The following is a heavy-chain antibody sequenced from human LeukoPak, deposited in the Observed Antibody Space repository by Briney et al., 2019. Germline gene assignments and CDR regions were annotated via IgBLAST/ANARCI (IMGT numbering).Heavy chain of an antibody. CDR3: ARDKWFGETSQVTGYNWLDP. J-gene: IGHJ5*02. V-gene: IGHV1-69*13. CDR2: IIPIFGTA. CDR1: GGTFSSYA. D-gene: IGHD3-10*01. Sequence: ASVEVSCTASGGTFSSYAISWVRQAPGQGLEWMGGIIPIFGTANYAQKFQGRVTITADESTSTAYMELSSLRSEDTAVYYCARDKWFGETSQVTGYNWLDPWGQGTLVTVSS.